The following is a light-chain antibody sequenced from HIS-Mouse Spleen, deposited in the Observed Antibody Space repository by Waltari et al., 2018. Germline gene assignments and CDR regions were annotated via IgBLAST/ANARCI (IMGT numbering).Light chain of an antibody. Sequence: SYVLTQPPSVSVAPGKTARITCGGNNIGSKSVHWYQQKPGQAPVPVVYDDSDRPSGIPERFSGSNSGNTATLTISGAQVEDEADYYCYSTDSSGNHRVFGGGTKLTVL. CDR1: NIGSKS. V-gene: IGLV3-21*01. J-gene: IGLJ2*01. CDR2: DDS. CDR3: YSTDSSGNHRV.